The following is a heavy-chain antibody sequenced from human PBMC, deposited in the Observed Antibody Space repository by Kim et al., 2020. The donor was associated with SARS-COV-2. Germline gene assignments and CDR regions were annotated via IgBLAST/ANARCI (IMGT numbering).Heavy chain of an antibody. D-gene: IGHD1-26*01. J-gene: IGHJ4*02. Sequence: YADSVKSRFTTTRDKAKNALYLQMNSLGDEDTAVYYCAEDSGSYYGPNDYWGQGTLVTVSS. CDR3: AEDSGSYYGPNDY. V-gene: IGHV3-11*01.